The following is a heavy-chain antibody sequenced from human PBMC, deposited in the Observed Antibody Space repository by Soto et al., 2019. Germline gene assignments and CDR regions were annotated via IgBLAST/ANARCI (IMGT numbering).Heavy chain of an antibody. J-gene: IGHJ4*02. Sequence: GGSLRLSCAASGVTVSGNYISWVRQAPGKGLEWVSVIYSGDDTYYADSVKGRFSISRDNSKNTVFLQMNSLRAEDTAVYYCARVIMRPFSKFDYWGQGTLGHRLL. CDR3: ARVIMRPFSKFDY. CDR1: GVTVSGNY. V-gene: IGHV3-66*01. D-gene: IGHD3-3*02. CDR2: IYSGDDT.